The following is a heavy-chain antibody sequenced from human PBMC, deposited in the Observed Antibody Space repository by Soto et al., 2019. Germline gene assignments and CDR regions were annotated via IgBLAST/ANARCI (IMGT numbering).Heavy chain of an antibody. CDR1: GYTLTELS. CDR3: ATERPRTTYYYDSSGYYSPVIDAFDI. D-gene: IGHD3-22*01. Sequence: ASVKVSCKVSGYTLTELSMHWVRQAPGKGREWMGGFDPEDGETIYAQKFQGRVTMTEDTSTDTAYMELSSLRSEDTAVYYCATERPRTTYYYDSSGYYSPVIDAFDIWGQGTMVTVSS. J-gene: IGHJ3*02. CDR2: FDPEDGET. V-gene: IGHV1-24*01.